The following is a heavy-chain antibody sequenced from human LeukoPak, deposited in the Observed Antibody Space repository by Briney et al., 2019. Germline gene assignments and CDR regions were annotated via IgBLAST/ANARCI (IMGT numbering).Heavy chain of an antibody. CDR1: GFTFSGYA. CDR3: AKGPNYYYGMDV. V-gene: IGHV3-23*01. Sequence: PGGSLRLSCAASGFTFSGYAMSWVRQAPGKGLEWVSAISGSGGSTYYADSVKGRFTISRDNSKNTLYLQMNSLRAEDTAVYYCAKGPNYYYGMDVWGQGTTVTVSS. CDR2: ISGSGGST. J-gene: IGHJ6*02.